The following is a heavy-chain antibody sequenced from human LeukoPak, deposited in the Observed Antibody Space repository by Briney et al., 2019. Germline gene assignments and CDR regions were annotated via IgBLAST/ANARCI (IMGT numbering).Heavy chain of an antibody. CDR2: ITGSGGST. Sequence: PGGSLRLSCAASGFTFSNYAMTWVRQAQGKGLQWVSAITGSGGSTSYADSVKGRFAISRDNSKNTLYLQMNSLRAEDTAVYYCVRDRGYSNFDYWGQGSLVTVSS. CDR1: GFTFSNYA. D-gene: IGHD4-11*01. CDR3: VRDRGYSNFDY. V-gene: IGHV3-23*01. J-gene: IGHJ4*02.